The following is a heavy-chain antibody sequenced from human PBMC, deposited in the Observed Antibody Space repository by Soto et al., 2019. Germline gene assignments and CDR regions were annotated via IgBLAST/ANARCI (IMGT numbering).Heavy chain of an antibody. Sequence: GESLKIPCKGSGYSFAGYWITWVRQKPGKGLEWMGRIDPSDSQTYYSPSFRGHVTISVTKSITTVFLQWSSLRASDTAMYYCARQIYDSDTGPNFQYYFDSWGQGTPVTVSS. D-gene: IGHD3-22*01. J-gene: IGHJ4*02. CDR1: GYSFAGYW. CDR3: ARQIYDSDTGPNFQYYFDS. V-gene: IGHV5-10-1*01. CDR2: IDPSDSQT.